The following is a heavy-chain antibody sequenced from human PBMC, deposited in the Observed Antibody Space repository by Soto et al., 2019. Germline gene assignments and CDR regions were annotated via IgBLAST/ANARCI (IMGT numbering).Heavy chain of an antibody. CDR2: INSDGSST. V-gene: IGHV3-74*01. CDR1: GFTFSSYW. Sequence: GGSLRLSCAASGFTFSSYWMHWVRQAPGKRLVWVSRINSDGSSTSYADSVKGRFTISRDNAKNTLYLQMNSLRAEDTAVYYCARGPGYYYDSSGYYPFDYWGQGTLVTVSS. J-gene: IGHJ4*02. D-gene: IGHD3-22*01. CDR3: ARGPGYYYDSSGYYPFDY.